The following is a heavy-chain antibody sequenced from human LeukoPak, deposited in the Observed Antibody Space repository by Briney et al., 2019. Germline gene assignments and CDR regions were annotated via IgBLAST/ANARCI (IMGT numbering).Heavy chain of an antibody. CDR2: ITNDGSST. CDR3: ARSFWSGNPYYYYGMDV. D-gene: IGHD3-3*01. Sequence: QSGGSLRLSCAASGLTFSSHWMHWVRQAPGKGLVWVSRITNDGSSTTYADSVKGRFTISRDNAKNMLYLQVNSLRAEDTAVYYCARSFWSGNPYYYYGMDVWGQGTTVTVSS. J-gene: IGHJ6*02. V-gene: IGHV3-74*01. CDR1: GLTFSSHW.